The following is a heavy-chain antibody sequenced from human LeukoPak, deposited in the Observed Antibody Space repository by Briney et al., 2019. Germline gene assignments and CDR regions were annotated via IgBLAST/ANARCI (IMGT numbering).Heavy chain of an antibody. CDR3: ARDHFGGLTVTPGVWYFDY. D-gene: IGHD4-11*01. Sequence: SVTVSCKASGGTFSSYAIRWVRQAPGQGLEWMGGIIHLFGTASYAQKFQGRVTITADESTSTAYMERSSRRSEYTAVYYCARDHFGGLTVTPGVWYFDYWGQGTLVTVSS. J-gene: IGHJ4*02. CDR1: GGTFSSYA. V-gene: IGHV1-69*13. CDR2: IIHLFGTA.